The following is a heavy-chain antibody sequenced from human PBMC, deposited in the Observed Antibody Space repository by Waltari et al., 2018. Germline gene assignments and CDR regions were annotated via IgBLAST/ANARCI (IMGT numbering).Heavy chain of an antibody. J-gene: IGHJ4*02. Sequence: EVQLVESGGGLVQPGGSLRLSCAASGFTFSSHWMYWVRQTPGKGLVWVSGINSDGSSTSYEDSVKGRVTISRDNAKNTLYLQMNSLRAEDTAVYYCVRDSSGTYWGQGTQVTVSS. CDR1: GFTFSSHW. V-gene: IGHV3-74*01. CDR3: VRDSSGTY. D-gene: IGHD3-22*01. CDR2: INSDGSST.